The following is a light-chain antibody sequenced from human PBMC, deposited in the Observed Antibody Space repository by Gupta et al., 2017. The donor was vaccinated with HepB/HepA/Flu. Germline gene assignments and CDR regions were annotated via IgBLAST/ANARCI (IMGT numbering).Light chain of an antibody. CDR2: GAS. CDR3: QQNDWWWT. Sequence: ESVMTQSPATLSVFPGERATPSCRASQSVKTNLAWYQQKPGQAPRLLIYGASSRATNIPARFSSSGAGTEFTLTINRLQSEDLAIYYCQQNDWWWTFGQGTRVEVK. CDR1: QSVKTN. V-gene: IGKV3-15*01. J-gene: IGKJ1*01.